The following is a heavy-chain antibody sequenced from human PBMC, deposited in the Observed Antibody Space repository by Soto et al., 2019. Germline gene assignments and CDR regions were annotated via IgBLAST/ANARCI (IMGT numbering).Heavy chain of an antibody. Sequence: SATLSLTCAVSGGSISSGGYSWSWIRQPPGKGLEWIGYIYHSGSTYYNPSLKSRVTISVDRSKNQFSLKLSSVTAADTAVYYCARTRRAGVVDYWGQGTLVTVSS. CDR2: IYHSGST. CDR3: ARTRRAGVVDY. D-gene: IGHD6-19*01. CDR1: GGSISSGGYS. J-gene: IGHJ4*02. V-gene: IGHV4-30-2*01.